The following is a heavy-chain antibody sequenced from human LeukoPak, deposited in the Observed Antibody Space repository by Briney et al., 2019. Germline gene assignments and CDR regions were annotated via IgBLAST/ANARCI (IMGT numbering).Heavy chain of an antibody. D-gene: IGHD2-21*02. J-gene: IGHJ4*02. CDR1: AFTFSNYE. CDR2: ISSSGSST. V-gene: IGHV3-48*03. Sequence: GGSLRLSCAASAFTFSNYEMNWVRQAPGKGLEWVSYISSSGSSTYYADSVKGRFTISRDNSKNTLYLQMNSLRVEDTAVYFCVKDLSDRDVDYWGQGTLVTVSS. CDR3: VKDLSDRDVDY.